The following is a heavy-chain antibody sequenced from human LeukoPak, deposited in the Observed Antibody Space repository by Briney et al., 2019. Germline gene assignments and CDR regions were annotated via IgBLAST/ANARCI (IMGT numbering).Heavy chain of an antibody. CDR2: ISWDGGST. CDR1: GFTFDDYT. V-gene: IGHV3-43*01. J-gene: IGHJ4*02. CDR3: AKGSDYYDSSGYLFDY. Sequence: PGGSLRLSCAASGFTFDDYTMHWVRQAPGKGLEWVSLISWDGGSTYYADSVKGRFIISRDNSKNSLYLQMNSLRTEDTALYYCAKGSDYYDSSGYLFDYWGQGTLVTVSS. D-gene: IGHD3-22*01.